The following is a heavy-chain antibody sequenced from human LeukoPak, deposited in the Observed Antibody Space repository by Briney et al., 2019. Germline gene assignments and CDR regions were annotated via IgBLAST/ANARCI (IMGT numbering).Heavy chain of an antibody. V-gene: IGHV4-28*05. J-gene: IGHJ3*02. D-gene: IGHD4-17*01. CDR2: IYSGGI. CDR1: GYSISSSNY. CDR3: ARRATTGPTKAAFDI. Sequence: SETLSLTCAVSGYSISSSNYWVWIRQPPGKGLEWIGHIYSGGIYYNPSLKSRVTMSVDTSKNQFSLKLSSVTAVDTAVYYCARRATTGPTKAAFDIWGQGTMVTVSS.